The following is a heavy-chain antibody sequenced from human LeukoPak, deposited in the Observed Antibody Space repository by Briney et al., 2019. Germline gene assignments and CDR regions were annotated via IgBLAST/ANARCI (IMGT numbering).Heavy chain of an antibody. CDR1: GFTFRSYG. Sequence: GGSLRLSCAASGFTFRSYGMSWVRQAPGKGLEWVSSLSGSGGSTYYADSVKGRFTISRDNSKNTLFLHMNSLRAEDTAVYYCAKALGGFVFDYWGQGTLVTVSS. V-gene: IGHV3-23*01. J-gene: IGHJ4*02. CDR2: LSGSGGST. D-gene: IGHD3-16*01. CDR3: AKALGGFVFDY.